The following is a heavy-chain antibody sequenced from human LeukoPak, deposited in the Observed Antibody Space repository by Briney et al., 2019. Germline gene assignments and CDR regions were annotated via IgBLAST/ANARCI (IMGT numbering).Heavy chain of an antibody. D-gene: IGHD2/OR15-2a*01. J-gene: IGHJ4*02. V-gene: IGHV1-24*01. CDR1: GYTVTDLS. Sequence: ASVKVSCKVSGYTVTDLSMSWVRQALGKGLEWMGGFDPEDGETIYAQKFQGRVTMTEDTSTDTAYMELSSLTSEDTAVYYCATDFYRGHQFDYWGQGTLVTVSS. CDR3: ATDFYRGHQFDY. CDR2: FDPEDGET.